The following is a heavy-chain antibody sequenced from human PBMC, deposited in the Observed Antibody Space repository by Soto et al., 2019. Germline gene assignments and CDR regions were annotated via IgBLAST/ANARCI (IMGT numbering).Heavy chain of an antibody. CDR1: GFTFSSYA. CDR2: ISSDGRKK. Sequence: QVHLVESGGGVLQPGRSLRLSCAASGFTFSSYAMHWVRQAPGKGLEWVAVISSDGRKKYYADCGKGRFTTYRDNSKNTLYLQMNSLRGEETAVYYCACPTMPDHSAFHSWGQGTMVAVSP. J-gene: IGHJ3*02. D-gene: IGHD2-2*01. V-gene: IGHV3-30*04. CDR3: ACPTMPDHSAFHS.